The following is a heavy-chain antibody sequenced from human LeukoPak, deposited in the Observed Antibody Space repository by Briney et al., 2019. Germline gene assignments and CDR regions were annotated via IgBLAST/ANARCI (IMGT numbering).Heavy chain of an antibody. V-gene: IGHV4-38-2*02. CDR3: ARDASSGWYVFDY. CDR2: IYHSGST. Sequence: SETLSLTCTVCCHSISSGYYWGWIRQPPGKGLEWIGSIYHSGSTYYNPSLKSRVTISVDTSKNQFSLKLSSVTAADTAVYYCARDASSGWYVFDYWGQGTLVTVSS. J-gene: IGHJ4*02. CDR1: CHSISSGYY. D-gene: IGHD6-19*01.